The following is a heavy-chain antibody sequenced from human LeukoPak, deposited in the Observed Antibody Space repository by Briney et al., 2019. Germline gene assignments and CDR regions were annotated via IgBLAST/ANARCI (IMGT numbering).Heavy chain of an antibody. CDR2: IRSKAYGGTT. D-gene: IGHD3-10*01. CDR3: TREAGYYYGSGSKY. CDR1: GFTFSSYW. Sequence: PGGSLRLSCAASGFTFSSYWMSWVRQAPGKGLEWVGFIRSKAYGGTTEYAASVKGRFTISRDDSKSIAYLKMNSLKTEDTAVYYCTREAGYYYGSGSKYWGQGTLVTVSS. V-gene: IGHV3-49*04. J-gene: IGHJ4*02.